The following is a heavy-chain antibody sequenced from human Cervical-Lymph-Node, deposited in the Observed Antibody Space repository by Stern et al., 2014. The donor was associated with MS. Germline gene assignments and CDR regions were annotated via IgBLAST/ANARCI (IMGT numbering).Heavy chain of an antibody. CDR2: ISYSGSP. CDR3: ARVGATVALN. Sequence: VQLVESGPGLVKPSQTLSLTCAVSGDSISTDNYYWSWIRQHPGKGLEWIGYISYSGSPYYNPSLNSRVTISADTSANQVSLKMTSVTAADTAVYYCARVGATVALNWGQGTLVTVSS. CDR1: GDSISTDNYY. D-gene: IGHD4-23*01. J-gene: IGHJ4*02. V-gene: IGHV4-31*11.